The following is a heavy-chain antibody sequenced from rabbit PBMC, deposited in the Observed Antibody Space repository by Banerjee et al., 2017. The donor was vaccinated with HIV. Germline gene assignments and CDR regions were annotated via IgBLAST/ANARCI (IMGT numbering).Heavy chain of an antibody. V-gene: IGHV1S40*01. D-gene: IGHD6-1*01. CDR2: IDAGSSGST. CDR3: ARDGAGYAGYGYAHL. CDR1: GFSFSARYC. Sequence: QSLQESGGGLVKPGGSLALTCTASGFSFSARYCMSWVRQAPGKGLEWIACIDAGSSGSTYYASWAKGRFTISSTSSSTVTLQMTSLTAADTATYFCARDGAGYAGYGYAHLWGPGTLVTVS. J-gene: IGHJ4*01.